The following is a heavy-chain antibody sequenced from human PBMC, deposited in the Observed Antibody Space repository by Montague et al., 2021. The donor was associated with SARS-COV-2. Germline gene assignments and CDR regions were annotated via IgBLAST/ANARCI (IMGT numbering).Heavy chain of an antibody. CDR2: IYYSGRT. Sequence: TLSLTCTVSGGSISSGGYYWSWIRQHPGKGLEWIGYIYYSGRTYYNPSLKSRVTISVDTSTNQFSLKMTSVTAADTAVYYCARSTEPMIILSITSLNWYFDLWGRGTLVTVSS. CDR3: ARSTEPMIILSITSLNWYFDL. CDR1: GGSISSGGYY. D-gene: IGHD3-22*01. J-gene: IGHJ2*01. V-gene: IGHV4-31*03.